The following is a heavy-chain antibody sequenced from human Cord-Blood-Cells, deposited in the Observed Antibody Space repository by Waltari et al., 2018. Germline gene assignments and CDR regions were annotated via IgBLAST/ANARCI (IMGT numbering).Heavy chain of an antibody. CDR1: GYTFTSYD. D-gene: IGHD6-6*01. J-gene: IGHJ4*02. Sequence: QVQLVQSGAEVKKPGASVKVSCKAFGYTFTSYDINWVRQTTGQGLEWMGWMNHNSDNTGYAQKFQCRVTMTRNTYISTAYMELGSLRSEDTAVYYCARLPGIAARRRGDYWGQGTLVTVSS. V-gene: IGHV1-8*01. CDR2: MNHNSDNT. CDR3: ARLPGIAARRRGDY.